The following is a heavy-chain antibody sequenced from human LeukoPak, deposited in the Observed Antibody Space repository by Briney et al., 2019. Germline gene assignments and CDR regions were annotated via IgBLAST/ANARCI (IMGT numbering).Heavy chain of an antibody. Sequence: ASVKVSCKASGYTFTSYDINWVRQATGQGLEWMGWMNPNSGNTGYAQKFQGRVTMTRNTSISTAYMELSSLRSEDTAVYYCARRYCSSTSCYTRTVFDPWGQGTLVTVSS. V-gene: IGHV1-8*01. J-gene: IGHJ5*02. D-gene: IGHD2-2*02. CDR2: MNPNSGNT. CDR3: ARRYCSSTSCYTRTVFDP. CDR1: GYTFTSYD.